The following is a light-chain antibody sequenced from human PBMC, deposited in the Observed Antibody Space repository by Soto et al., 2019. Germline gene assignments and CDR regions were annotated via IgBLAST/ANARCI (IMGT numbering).Light chain of an antibody. CDR3: QQASSFPLT. CDR1: QSISSW. J-gene: IGKJ4*01. Sequence: DIQMTQSPSTLSASVGDRVAITCRASQSISSWLAWYQQKPGKAPKLLIYKASSLESGVPSRFSGSESGTLFTLTITSLQPEDSATYYCQQASSFPLTFGGGTKVDIK. V-gene: IGKV1-5*03. CDR2: KAS.